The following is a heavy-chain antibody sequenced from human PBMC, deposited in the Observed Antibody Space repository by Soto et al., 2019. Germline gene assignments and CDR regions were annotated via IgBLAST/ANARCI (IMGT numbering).Heavy chain of an antibody. CDR2: ISSSSSYI. V-gene: IGHV3-21*01. CDR1: GFTFSSYS. Sequence: EVQLVESGGGLVKPGGSLRLSCAASGFTFSSYSMNWVLQAPGKGLEWVSSISSSSSYIYYADSVKGRFTISRDNAKNSLYLQMNSLRAEDTAVYYCARELYDFWSGYCPDYWGQGTLVTVSS. D-gene: IGHD3-3*01. CDR3: ARELYDFWSGYCPDY. J-gene: IGHJ4*02.